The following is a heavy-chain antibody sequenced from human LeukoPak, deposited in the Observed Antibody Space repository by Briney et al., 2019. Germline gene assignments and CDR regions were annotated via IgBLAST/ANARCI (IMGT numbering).Heavy chain of an antibody. Sequence: GGSLRLSCAASGFTFSTHSMNWVRQAPGKGLEWVSSISGSSDYIYYADSVKGRFTISRDNAENSLYLQMNSLRAEDTAVYYCARTERPVRYETILSHMDVWGKGTTVTVSS. CDR2: ISGSSDYI. CDR1: GFTFSTHS. CDR3: ARTERPVRYETILSHMDV. J-gene: IGHJ6*03. D-gene: IGHD2-15*01. V-gene: IGHV3-21*01.